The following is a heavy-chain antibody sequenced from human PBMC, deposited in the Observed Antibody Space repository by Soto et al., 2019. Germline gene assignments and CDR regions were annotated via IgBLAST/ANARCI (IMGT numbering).Heavy chain of an antibody. Sequence: PGGSLRLSCAASGFTFSSYWMSWVRQAPGKGLEWVANIKQDGSEKYYVDSVKGRFTISRDNAKNSLYLQMNSLRAEDTAVYYCARGRRGYSYGFGYYYYYGMDVWGQGTTVTVSS. V-gene: IGHV3-7*05. CDR2: IKQDGSEK. CDR1: GFTFSSYW. CDR3: ARGRRGYSYGFGYYYYYGMDV. D-gene: IGHD5-18*01. J-gene: IGHJ6*02.